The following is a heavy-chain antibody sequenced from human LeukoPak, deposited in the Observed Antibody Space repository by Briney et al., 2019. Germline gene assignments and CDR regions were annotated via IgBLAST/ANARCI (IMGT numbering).Heavy chain of an antibody. CDR3: ARYYYYDSSAYQYYFDY. CDR2: ISSSSGYI. CDR1: GFAFSTYS. Sequence: KPGGSLRLSCAASGFAFSTYSMNWVRQAPGKGLEWVSSISSSSGYIYYADSVKGRFTISRDNAKNSLYLQMNSLRAEDTAVYYCARYYYYDSSAYQYYFDYSGQGTLVTVSS. D-gene: IGHD3-22*01. J-gene: IGHJ4*02. V-gene: IGHV3-21*01.